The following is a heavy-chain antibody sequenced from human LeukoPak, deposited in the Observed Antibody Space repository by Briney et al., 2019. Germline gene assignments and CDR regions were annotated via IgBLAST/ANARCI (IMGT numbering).Heavy chain of an antibody. Sequence: PSETLSLTCTVSGGSISSDYWSWIRQPPEKGLEWIGYIYYSGSTNYNPSLKSRVTMSVDTSKNQFSLKLSSVTAADTAVYYCARNFGVVIINFDYWGQGTLVTVSS. CDR3: ARNFGVVIINFDY. CDR1: GGSISSDY. J-gene: IGHJ4*02. CDR2: IYYSGST. D-gene: IGHD3-3*01. V-gene: IGHV4-59*12.